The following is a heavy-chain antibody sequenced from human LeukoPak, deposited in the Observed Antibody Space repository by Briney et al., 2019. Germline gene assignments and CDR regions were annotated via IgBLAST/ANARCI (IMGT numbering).Heavy chain of an antibody. D-gene: IGHD3-10*01. CDR3: ARIYDVYGSGSHSDY. V-gene: IGHV1-2*02. CDR2: INPNSGDT. Sequence: ASVKVSCKASGYTLTGYYMHWVRQAPGQGLEWMGWINPNSGDTNYAQKFQGRVTMTRDTSISTSYMELSRLRSDDTAVYYCARIYDVYGSGSHSDYWGLGTLVTVSS. CDR1: GYTLTGYY. J-gene: IGHJ4*02.